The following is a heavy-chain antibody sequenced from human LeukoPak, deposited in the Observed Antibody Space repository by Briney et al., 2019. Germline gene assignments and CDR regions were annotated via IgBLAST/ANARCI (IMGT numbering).Heavy chain of an antibody. CDR1: GGSISSYY. D-gene: IGHD5-12*01. V-gene: IGHV4-59*01. CDR3: ARGPYGGFDLDY. J-gene: IGHJ4*02. Sequence: PSETLSLTCTVSGGSISSYYWSWIRQPPGKGLEWIGYIYYSGSTNYNPSLKSRVTISVDTSKNQFSLKLSSVTAADTAVYYCARGPYGGFDLDYWGQGTLVTVSS. CDR2: IYYSGST.